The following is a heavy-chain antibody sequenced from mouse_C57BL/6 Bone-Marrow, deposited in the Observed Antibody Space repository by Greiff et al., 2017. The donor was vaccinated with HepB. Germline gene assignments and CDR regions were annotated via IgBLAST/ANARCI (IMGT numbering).Heavy chain of an antibody. CDR1: GFSLNSYA. V-gene: IGHV2-9-1*01. D-gene: IGHD2-5*01. J-gene: IGHJ1*03. CDR3: ARIYYSNYYWYFDV. Sequence: QVQLKESGPGLVAPSQSLSITCTVSGFSLNSYAISWVRQPPGKGLEWLGVIWTGGGTNYNSALKSRLSISKDNSKSQVFLKMNSLQTDDTARYYCARIYYSNYYWYFDVWGTGTTVTVSS. CDR2: IWTGGGT.